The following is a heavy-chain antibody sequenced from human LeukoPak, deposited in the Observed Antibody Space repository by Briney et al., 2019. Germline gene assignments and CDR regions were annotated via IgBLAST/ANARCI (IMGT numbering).Heavy chain of an antibody. J-gene: IGHJ4*02. Sequence: PGGSLRLSCAASAFSFTAYSMNWVRQAPGRGLEWISYIGPGGDIYYADSLTGLFTVSRDTAKNSLYLQMTGLRLEDTAVYYCARRFDAWGQGTLVTVSS. D-gene: IGHD3-9*01. CDR1: AFSFTAYS. CDR2: IGPGGDI. CDR3: ARRFDA. V-gene: IGHV3-48*01.